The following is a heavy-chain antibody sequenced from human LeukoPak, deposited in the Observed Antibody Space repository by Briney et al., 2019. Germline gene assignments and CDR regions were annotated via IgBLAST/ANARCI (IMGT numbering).Heavy chain of an antibody. V-gene: IGHV1-69*05. D-gene: IGHD5-24*01. CDR2: IIPIFGTA. Sequence: SVKVSCKASGGTFSSYAISWVRQAPGQGLEWMGGIIPIFGTANYAQKFQGRVTITTDESTSTAYMELSSLRSEGTAVYYCARDRDGYNRRAAFDIWGQGTMVTVSS. J-gene: IGHJ3*02. CDR1: GGTFSSYA. CDR3: ARDRDGYNRRAAFDI.